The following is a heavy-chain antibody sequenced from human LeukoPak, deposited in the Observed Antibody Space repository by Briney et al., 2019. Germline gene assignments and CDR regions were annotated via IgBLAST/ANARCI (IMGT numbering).Heavy chain of an antibody. D-gene: IGHD3-22*01. CDR1: GYTFTSYA. J-gene: IGHJ4*02. Sequence: AASVKVSCKASGYTFTSYAMNWVRQAPGQGLEWMGWINTNTGNPTYAQGLTGRFVFSLDTSVSTAYLQISSLKAEDTAVYYCARDQVDSSGYYSYFDYWGRGTLVTVFS. CDR3: ARDQVDSSGYYSYFDY. V-gene: IGHV7-4-1*02. CDR2: INTNTGNP.